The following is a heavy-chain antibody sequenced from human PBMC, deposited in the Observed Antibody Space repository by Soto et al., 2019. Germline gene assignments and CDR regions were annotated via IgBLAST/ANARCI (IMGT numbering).Heavy chain of an antibody. CDR3: ARVTGWELATGYYYYGMDV. CDR2: IGTAGDT. D-gene: IGHD1-26*01. V-gene: IGHV3-13*01. Sequence: GGSLRLSCAASGFTFSSYDMHWVRQATGKGLEWVSAIGTAGDTYYPGSVKGRFTISRGNAKNSLYLQMNSLRAEDTAVYYCARVTGWELATGYYYYGMDVWGQGTTVTVSS. CDR1: GFTFSSYD. J-gene: IGHJ6*02.